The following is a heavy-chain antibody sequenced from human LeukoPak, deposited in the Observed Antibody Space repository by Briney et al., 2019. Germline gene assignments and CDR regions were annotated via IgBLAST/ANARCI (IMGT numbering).Heavy chain of an antibody. Sequence: ASVKVSYKASGYTFTSYGISWVRQAPGQGLEWMGWISAYYGNTTYAQKFQGRVTMTTDTSTSTAYMELRSLRSDDTAVYYCARDPNAMVTSLFDYWGQGTLVTVSS. J-gene: IGHJ4*02. CDR1: GYTFTSYG. CDR3: ARDPNAMVTSLFDY. CDR2: ISAYYGNT. V-gene: IGHV1-18*01. D-gene: IGHD5-18*01.